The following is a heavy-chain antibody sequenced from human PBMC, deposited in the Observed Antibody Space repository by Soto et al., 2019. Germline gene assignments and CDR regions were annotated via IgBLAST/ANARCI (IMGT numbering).Heavy chain of an antibody. CDR3: ARRGGSGWYLDAFDI. D-gene: IGHD6-19*01. Sequence: SETLSLTCTVSGGSISSSSYYWGWIRQPPGKGLEWIGSIYYSGSTYYNPSLKSRVTISVDTSKNQFSLKLSSVTAADTAVYYCARRGGSGWYLDAFDIWGQGTMVTVSS. V-gene: IGHV4-39*01. CDR1: GGSISSSSYY. CDR2: IYYSGST. J-gene: IGHJ3*02.